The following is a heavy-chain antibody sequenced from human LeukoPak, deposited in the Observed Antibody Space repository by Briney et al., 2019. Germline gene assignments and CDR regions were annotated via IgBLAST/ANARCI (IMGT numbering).Heavy chain of an antibody. CDR1: GFTVSSNY. D-gene: IGHD3-9*01. J-gene: IGHJ4*01. CDR2: IYSGGST. V-gene: IGHV3-53*05. CDR3: ARVNYVGLTGYCPYDF. Sequence: PGGSLRLSCAASGFTVSSNYMSWVRQAPGKGLEWVSVIYSGGSTYYADSVKGRFTISRDNSKNTLYLQMNSLRAEDTAVYYCARVNYVGLTGYCPYDFWGQGILVTVSS.